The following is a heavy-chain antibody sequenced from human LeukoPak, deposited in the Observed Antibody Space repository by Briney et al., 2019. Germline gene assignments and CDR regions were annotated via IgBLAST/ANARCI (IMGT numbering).Heavy chain of an antibody. D-gene: IGHD3-3*02. V-gene: IGHV6-1*01. CDR1: GDSVSSNSAA. CDR2: TYYRSKWYN. J-gene: IGHJ3*02. CDR3: ARDGISSHNAFDI. Sequence: SQTLSLTCAISGDSVSSNSAAWSWIRQSPSGGLEWLGRTYYRSKWYNDYAVSVKSRITINPDTSKNQFSLQLNSVTPEDTAVYYCARDGISSHNAFDIWGQGTMVTVSS.